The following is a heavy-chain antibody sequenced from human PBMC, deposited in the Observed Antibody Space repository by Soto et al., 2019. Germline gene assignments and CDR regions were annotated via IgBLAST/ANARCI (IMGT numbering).Heavy chain of an antibody. Sequence: SVKVSCKASGGTFSSYAISWVRQAPGQGLEWMGGIIPIFGTANYAQKFQGRVTITADESTSTAYMELSSLRSEDTAVYYCARDGWPRSSSSLGYYYYGMDVWGQGTTVNVSS. CDR2: IIPIFGTA. V-gene: IGHV1-69*13. CDR1: GGTFSSYA. J-gene: IGHJ6*02. CDR3: ARDGWPRSSSSLGYYYYGMDV. D-gene: IGHD6-13*01.